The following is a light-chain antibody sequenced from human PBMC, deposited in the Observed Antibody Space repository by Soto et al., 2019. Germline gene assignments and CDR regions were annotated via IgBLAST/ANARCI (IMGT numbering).Light chain of an antibody. CDR1: NSDVAGYNY. CDR3: CSYAGSYTLV. J-gene: IGLJ3*02. Sequence: QSALTQPRSVSGSPGQSVTISCTGTNSDVAGYNYVSWYQQHPGKAPKLMIYDVSKRPSGVPDRFSGSKSGYTASLTISGLQAEDEADYYCCSYAGSYTLVFGGGTKVTVL. CDR2: DVS. V-gene: IGLV2-11*01.